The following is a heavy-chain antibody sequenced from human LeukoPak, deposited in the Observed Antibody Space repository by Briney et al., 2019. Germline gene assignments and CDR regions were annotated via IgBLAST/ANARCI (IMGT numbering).Heavy chain of an antibody. CDR2: IYYSGST. Sequence: SETLSLTCTVSGGSVSSGSYYWGWIRQPPGKGLEWIGNIYYSGSTYYNPSLKSRVTISVETSKNQFSLKLSSVTAADTAVYYCARIGGAAAGTGGFDYWGQGTLVTVSS. CDR3: ARIGGAAAGTGGFDY. CDR1: GGSVSSGSYY. D-gene: IGHD6-13*01. V-gene: IGHV4-39*07. J-gene: IGHJ4*02.